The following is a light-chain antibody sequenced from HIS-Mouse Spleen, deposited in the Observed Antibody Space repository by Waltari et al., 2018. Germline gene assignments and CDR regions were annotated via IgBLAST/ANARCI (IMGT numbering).Light chain of an antibody. V-gene: IGLV3-9*01. Sequence: SYELTQPLSVSVALGQTARITCGGNNIGSKNVHGYQQKTGQAPGLVIYRDSNRPSGIPERFSGSNSGNTATLPISRAQAGDEADSSTVVFGGGTKLTVL. J-gene: IGLJ2*01. CDR2: RDS. CDR1: NIGSKN. CDR3: VV.